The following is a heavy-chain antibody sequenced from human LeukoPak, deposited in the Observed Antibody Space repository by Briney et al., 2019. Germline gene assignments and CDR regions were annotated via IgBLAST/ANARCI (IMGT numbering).Heavy chain of an antibody. Sequence: GASVKVSCKASGGTFSSYAISWVRQAPGQGLEWMGRIIPILGIANYAQKFQGRVTITADESTSTAYMELSSLRSEDTAVYYCARGVTAAADTFDPWGQGTLVTVSS. V-gene: IGHV1-69*04. CDR1: GGTFSSYA. D-gene: IGHD6-13*01. CDR3: ARGVTAAADTFDP. J-gene: IGHJ5*02. CDR2: IIPILGIA.